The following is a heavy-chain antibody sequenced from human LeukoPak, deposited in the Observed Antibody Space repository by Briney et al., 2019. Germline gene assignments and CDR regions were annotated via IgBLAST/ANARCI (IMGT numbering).Heavy chain of an antibody. J-gene: IGHJ4*02. CDR2: IWYDGSNK. V-gene: IGHV3-33*01. Sequence: GGSLRLSGAASGFTFSSYGMPWVRQAPGKGLEWVAVIWYDGSNKYYADSAKGRFTISRDNSKNTLYLQMNSLRAEDTAVYYCARDRGAMGAYHDYWGQGTLVTVSS. CDR3: ARDRGAMGAYHDY. D-gene: IGHD1-26*01. CDR1: GFTFSSYG.